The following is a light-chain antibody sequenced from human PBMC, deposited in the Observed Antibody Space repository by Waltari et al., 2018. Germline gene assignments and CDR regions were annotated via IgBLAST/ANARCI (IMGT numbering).Light chain of an antibody. J-gene: IGKJ1*01. V-gene: IGKV3-15*01. CDR3: LQRSNWPWT. CDR1: QSVSSS. Sequence: EIVMTQSPATLSLSPGERATLSCRASQSVSSSLAWYQQKPGQAPRLLIYGASSRATGIPDRFSGSGSGTDLTLTISSLEPEDVAVYYCLQRSNWPWTFGQGTKVEIK. CDR2: GAS.